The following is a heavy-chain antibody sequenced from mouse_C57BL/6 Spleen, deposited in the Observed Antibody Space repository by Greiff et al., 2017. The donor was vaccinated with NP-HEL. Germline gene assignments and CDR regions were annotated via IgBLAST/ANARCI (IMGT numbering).Heavy chain of an antibody. CDR3: TTGSSGFAY. D-gene: IGHD3-2*02. J-gene: IGHJ3*01. CDR1: GFNITDDY. CDR2: IDPENGDT. Sequence: EVQLQQSGAELVRPGASVKLSCTASGFNITDDYMHWVKQRPEQGLEWIGWIDPENGDTEYASKFQGKATITADTSSNTAYLQLSSLTSEDTAVYYCTTGSSGFAYWGQGTLVTVSA. V-gene: IGHV14-4*01.